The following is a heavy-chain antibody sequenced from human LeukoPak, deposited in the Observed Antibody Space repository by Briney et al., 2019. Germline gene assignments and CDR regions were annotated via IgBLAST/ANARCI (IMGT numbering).Heavy chain of an antibody. Sequence: GGSLRLSCAASGFTLSDYYMSWIRQAPGKGLEWVSGISWNSGSLDYADSVKGRFTISRDNAKNSLYLQMNSLRAEDTALYYCAKGTDSSSWYGIDYWGQGTLVTVSS. CDR2: ISWNSGSL. D-gene: IGHD6-13*01. CDR1: GFTLSDYY. CDR3: AKGTDSSSWYGIDY. J-gene: IGHJ4*02. V-gene: IGHV3-9*01.